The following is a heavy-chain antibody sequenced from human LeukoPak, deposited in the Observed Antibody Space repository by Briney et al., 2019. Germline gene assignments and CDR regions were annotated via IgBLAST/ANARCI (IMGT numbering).Heavy chain of an antibody. Sequence: ASVKVSCKASGYTFTSYYMHWVRQAPGQGLEWMGIINPSGGSTSYAQKFQGRVTMTRDTSTSTVYMELSSLRSEDTAVYYCAREGPAPGGLPLPYFDYWGRGTLVTVSS. D-gene: IGHD1-14*01. J-gene: IGHJ4*02. CDR3: AREGPAPGGLPLPYFDY. V-gene: IGHV1-46*01. CDR1: GYTFTSYY. CDR2: INPSGGST.